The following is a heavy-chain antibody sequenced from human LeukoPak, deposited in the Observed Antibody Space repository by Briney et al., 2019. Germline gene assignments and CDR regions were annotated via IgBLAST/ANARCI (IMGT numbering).Heavy chain of an antibody. D-gene: IGHD5-12*01. J-gene: IGHJ4*02. CDR2: INPDESHT. CDR1: GFSFSTSW. V-gene: IGHV3-7*01. CDR3: ARDRAYDAFDY. Sequence: HPGGSLRLSCAASGFSFSTSWMAWVRQAPGKGLQWVGNINPDESHTDYIDSVKGRFTMSRDNAENSLFLQVHSLRDEDTAVYYCARDRAYDAFDYWGRGTLVTVSS.